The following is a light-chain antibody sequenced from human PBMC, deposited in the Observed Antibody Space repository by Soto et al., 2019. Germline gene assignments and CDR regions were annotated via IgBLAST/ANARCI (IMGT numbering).Light chain of an antibody. J-gene: IGLJ2*01. V-gene: IGLV2-14*03. CDR3: SSYTGSNTGV. CDR1: SSDVGGYNY. Sequence: QSVLTQPASVSGSPGQSITISCTGTSSDVGGYNYVSWYQQHPGKAPKLMVYDVSNRPSGVSNRFSGSKSGNTASLTISGLQADDEADYYCSSYTGSNTGVFGGGTKVTVL. CDR2: DVS.